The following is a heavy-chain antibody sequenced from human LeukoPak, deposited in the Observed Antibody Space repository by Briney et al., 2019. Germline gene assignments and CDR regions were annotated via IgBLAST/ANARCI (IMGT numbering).Heavy chain of an antibody. CDR2: INHSGST. J-gene: IGHJ5*02. CDR3: AREPPDCSGGSCQDPNWFDP. CDR1: GGSISSGGYY. V-gene: IGHV4-39*07. Sequence: SETLSLTCTVSGGSISSGGYYWSWIRQPPGKGLEWIGEINHSGSTNYNPSLKSRVTISVDTSKNQFSLKLSSVTAADTAVYYCAREPPDCSGGSCQDPNWFDPWGQGTLVTVSS. D-gene: IGHD2-15*01.